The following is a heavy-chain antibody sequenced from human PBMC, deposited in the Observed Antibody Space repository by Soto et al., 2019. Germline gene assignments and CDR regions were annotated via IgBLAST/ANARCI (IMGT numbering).Heavy chain of an antibody. Sequence: PSETLSLTCAVYGGSFSCYYWSWIRQPPGKGLEWIGEINHSGSTNYNPSLKSRVTISVDTSKNQFSLKLSSVTAADTAVYYCARGGGLRFLEWLSSDYYYYYGMDVWGQGTTVTVSS. D-gene: IGHD3-3*01. CDR1: GGSFSCYY. J-gene: IGHJ6*02. CDR2: INHSGST. CDR3: ARGGGLRFLEWLSSDYYYYYGMDV. V-gene: IGHV4-34*01.